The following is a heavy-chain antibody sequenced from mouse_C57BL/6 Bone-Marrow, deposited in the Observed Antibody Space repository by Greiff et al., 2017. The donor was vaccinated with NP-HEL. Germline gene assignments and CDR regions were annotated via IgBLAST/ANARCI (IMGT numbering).Heavy chain of an antibody. CDR2: IYPRSGNT. CDR3: APGYDYDDYFDY. V-gene: IGHV1-81*01. J-gene: IGHJ2*01. D-gene: IGHD2-4*01. CDR1: GYTFTSYG. Sequence: VKLQQSGAELARPGASVKLSCKASGYTFTSYGISWVKQRTGQGLEWIGEIYPRSGNTYYNEKFKGKATLTADKSSSTAYMELRSLTSEDSAVYFCAPGYDYDDYFDYWGQGTTLTVSS.